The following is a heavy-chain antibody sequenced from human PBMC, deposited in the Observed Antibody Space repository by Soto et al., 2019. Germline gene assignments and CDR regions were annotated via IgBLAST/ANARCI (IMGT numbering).Heavy chain of an antibody. CDR1: GFTFSNYA. J-gene: IGHJ6*02. Sequence: QAQLVESGGGVVQPGGSLRLSCAASGFTFSNYAMHWVRQAPGKGLERVAGIFRDGSKQYYGESVKGRFTISRDNSRNTLYLQMNSLRAEDTAVYYCAKSGLPFVEWFPVWGQGTTVTVSS. CDR3: AKSGLPFVEWFPV. D-gene: IGHD3-3*01. CDR2: IFRDGSKQ. V-gene: IGHV3-30*18.